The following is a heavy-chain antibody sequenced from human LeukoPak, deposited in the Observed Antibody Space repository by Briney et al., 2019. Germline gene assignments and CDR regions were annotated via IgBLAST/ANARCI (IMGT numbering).Heavy chain of an antibody. Sequence: PSETLSLTCTVSGGSISSYYWSWIRQPPGKGLEWIGYIYCSGSTNYNPSLKSRVTISVDTSKNQFSLKLSSVTAVDTAVYYCARGGYYGSGSYYSTNNWFDPWGQGTLVTVSS. CDR1: GGSISSYY. CDR3: ARGGYYGSGSYYSTNNWFDP. D-gene: IGHD3-10*01. CDR2: IYCSGST. J-gene: IGHJ5*02. V-gene: IGHV4-59*01.